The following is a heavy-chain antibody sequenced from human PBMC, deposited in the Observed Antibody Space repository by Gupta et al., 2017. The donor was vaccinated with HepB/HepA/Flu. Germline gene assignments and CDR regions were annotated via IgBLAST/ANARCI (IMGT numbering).Heavy chain of an antibody. CDR3: ARGYGIAVAGTLFDY. D-gene: IGHD6-19*01. Sequence: QVQLQQWGAGLLKPSETLSLTCAVYGGSFSGYYWSWIRKPPGKGLEWIGEINYRVSTYYNPSLKSRVTISVDTSKNQFSLRLSSVAAADTAVYYCARGYGIAVAGTLFDYWGQGTLVAVSS. CDR1: GGSFSGYY. J-gene: IGHJ4*02. CDR2: INYRVST. V-gene: IGHV4-34*01.